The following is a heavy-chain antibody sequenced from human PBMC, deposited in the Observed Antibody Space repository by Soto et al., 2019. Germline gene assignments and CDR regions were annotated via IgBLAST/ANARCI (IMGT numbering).Heavy chain of an antibody. V-gene: IGHV3-30*18. Sequence: QVHLVESGGGVVQPGRSLRLSCVASGFSFSDSGMHWVRQAPGKGLEWVAAISHDGTNKYYADSVNDRFTISRDNSKNTLSLQMNSLRTDDKAVYYCAKSVRYCLGSSCSPEAFDVWGQGTQVSVSS. CDR1: GFSFSDSG. D-gene: IGHD2-15*01. J-gene: IGHJ3*01. CDR2: ISHDGTNK. CDR3: AKSVRYCLGSSCSPEAFDV.